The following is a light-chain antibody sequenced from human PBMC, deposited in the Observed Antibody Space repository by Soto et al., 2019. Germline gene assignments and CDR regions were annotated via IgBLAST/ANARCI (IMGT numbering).Light chain of an antibody. J-gene: IGKJ4*01. V-gene: IGKV1-33*01. Sequence: DIQMTQSPSSLSASEGDRVTITCQSSHDVSRNLNWFQQKPGEAPQLLIYDASNLERGVPSRFIGSGSGTDFTLTISSLQPEDVATYYCQQYNSMPSFGGGTEVEIK. CDR3: QQYNSMPS. CDR1: HDVSRN. CDR2: DAS.